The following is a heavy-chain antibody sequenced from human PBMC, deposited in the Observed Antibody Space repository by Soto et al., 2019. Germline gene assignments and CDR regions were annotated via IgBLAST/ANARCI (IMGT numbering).Heavy chain of an antibody. D-gene: IGHD3-22*01. CDR1: GGSITSSNW. Sequence: SETLSLTCAVSGGSITSSNWWSWVRQPPGKGLEWIGEIYHSGSTNYNPSLKSRVIISVDKSKNQFSLKLSSVTAADTAVYYCASSGYFRGELNDAFDIWGQGTMVTVSS. V-gene: IGHV4-4*02. CDR3: ASSGYFRGELNDAFDI. CDR2: IYHSGST. J-gene: IGHJ3*02.